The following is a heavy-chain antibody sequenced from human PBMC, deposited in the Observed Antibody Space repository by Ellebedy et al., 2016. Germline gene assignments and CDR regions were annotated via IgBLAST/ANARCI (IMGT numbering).Heavy chain of an antibody. D-gene: IGHD1-7*01. V-gene: IGHV3-21*04. CDR2: ISSSSSYI. CDR3: AKDRTTGTTPYYFDY. Sequence: GGSLRLXXAASGFTFSSYSMNWVRQAPGKGLEWVSSISSSSSYIYYADSVKGRFTISRDNSKNTLYLQMNSLRAEDTAVYYCAKDRTTGTTPYYFDYWGQGTLVTVSS. CDR1: GFTFSSYS. J-gene: IGHJ4*02.